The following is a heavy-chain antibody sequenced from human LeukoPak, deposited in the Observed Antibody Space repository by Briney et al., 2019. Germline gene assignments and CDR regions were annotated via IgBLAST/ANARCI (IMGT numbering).Heavy chain of an antibody. CDR3: ASAYGDYRYYFDY. D-gene: IGHD4-17*01. Sequence: PGGSLRLSCAASGFTFSSYSMNWVRRAPGKGLERVSSISSSSSYIYYADSVKGRFTISRDNAKNSLYLQMNSLRAEDTAVYYCASAYGDYRYYFDYWGQGTLVTVSS. V-gene: IGHV3-21*01. J-gene: IGHJ4*02. CDR1: GFTFSSYS. CDR2: ISSSSSYI.